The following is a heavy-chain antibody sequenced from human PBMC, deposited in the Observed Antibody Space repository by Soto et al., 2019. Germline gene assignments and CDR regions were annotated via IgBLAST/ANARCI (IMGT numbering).Heavy chain of an antibody. V-gene: IGHV3-72*01. CDR1: GFTFSDHY. CDR2: TRNKANSYTT. Sequence: WGSLRLSCAASGFTFSDHYMDWVRQARWKGLEWVGRTRNKANSYTTEYAASVKGRFTISRDDSKNSLYLQMNSLKTEDTAVYYCAREGIAAAGYYYYYGMDVWGQATTVTVSS. J-gene: IGHJ6*02. CDR3: AREGIAAAGYYYYYGMDV. D-gene: IGHD6-13*01.